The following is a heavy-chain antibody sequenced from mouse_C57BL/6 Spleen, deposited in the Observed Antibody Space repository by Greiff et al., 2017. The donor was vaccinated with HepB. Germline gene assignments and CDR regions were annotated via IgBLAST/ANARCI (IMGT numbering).Heavy chain of an antibody. CDR3: AGGSTMITTGY. V-gene: IGHV1-64*01. CDR2: IHPNSGST. Sequence: QVQLKQPGAELVKPGASVKLSCKASGYTFTSYWMNWVKQRPGQGLEWIGMIHPNSGSTNYNEKFKSKATLTVDKSSSTAYMQLSSLTSEDSAVYYCAGGSTMITTGYWGQGTTLTVSS. D-gene: IGHD2-4*01. J-gene: IGHJ2*01. CDR1: GYTFTSYW.